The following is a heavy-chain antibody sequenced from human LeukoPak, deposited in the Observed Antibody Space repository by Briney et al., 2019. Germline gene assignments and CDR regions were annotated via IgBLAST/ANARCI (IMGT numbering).Heavy chain of an antibody. CDR3: AKTYYYDSSGSHYFDY. Sequence: GGSLRLSCAASGFTFSSYAMSWVRQAPGKGLEWVSVISGSGGRTYYADSVKGRFTISRDNSKNTLYLQMNNLRAEDTAVYYCAKTYYYDSSGSHYFDYWGQGTLVTVSS. V-gene: IGHV3-23*01. D-gene: IGHD3-22*01. J-gene: IGHJ4*02. CDR1: GFTFSSYA. CDR2: ISGSGGRT.